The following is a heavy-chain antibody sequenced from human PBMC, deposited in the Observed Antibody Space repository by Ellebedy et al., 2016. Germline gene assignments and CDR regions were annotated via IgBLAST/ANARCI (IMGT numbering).Heavy chain of an antibody. Sequence: GESLKISCAASGFTFSTYPMMWVCQAPGKGLEWVSYITSVSSATRYADSVKGRFTISRDNAKNSLYLQMNSLRDEDTSVYYCARVVAGLVGGDYWGQGTLVTVSS. CDR2: ITSVSSAT. J-gene: IGHJ4*02. CDR1: GFTFSTYP. CDR3: ARVVAGLVGGDY. V-gene: IGHV3-48*02. D-gene: IGHD6-19*01.